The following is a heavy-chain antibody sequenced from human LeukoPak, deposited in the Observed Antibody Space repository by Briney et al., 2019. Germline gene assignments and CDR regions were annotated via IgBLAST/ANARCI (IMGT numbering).Heavy chain of an antibody. CDR2: ISGSGGST. V-gene: IGHV3-23*01. D-gene: IGHD2-15*01. Sequence: PGGSLRLSCAASGFTFSNYAMSWVRQAPGKGLEWVSGISGSGGSTYYADSVKGRFTISRDNSRNTLYLQLNSLRVEDTAVYYCARDRLVVAATGYYYYYYMDVWGKGTTVTVSS. CDR1: GFTFSNYA. CDR3: ARDRLVVAATGYYYYYYMDV. J-gene: IGHJ6*03.